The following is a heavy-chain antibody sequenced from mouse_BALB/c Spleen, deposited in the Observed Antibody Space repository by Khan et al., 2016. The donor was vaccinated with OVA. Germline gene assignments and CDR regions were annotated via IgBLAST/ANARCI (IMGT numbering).Heavy chain of an antibody. CDR1: GFSLSASGVG. J-gene: IGHJ3*01. V-gene: IGHV8-12*01. D-gene: IGHD2-4*01. CDR2: IYWDDDK. Sequence: QVTLKESGPGILQPSQTLSLTCSFSGFSLSASGVGVSWIRQPSGKGLEWLAHIYWDDDKRYNPSLKGRLTISKDASRRHVLLKITSVDTDYTATYYCARRPGGFFSDYMFAYWGQGTLVTVSA. CDR3: ARRPGGFFSDYMFAY.